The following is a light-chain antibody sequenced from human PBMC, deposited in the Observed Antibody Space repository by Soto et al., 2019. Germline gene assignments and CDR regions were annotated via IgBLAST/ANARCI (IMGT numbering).Light chain of an antibody. Sequence: EIVLTQSPGTLYLSPGERATLSCRASQSFSSSYLAWSPQKPGQAPRLLIYGASSRATGILDRFSGSWSRTDFTLTIRSLEPERFSGYSCQHFGIPLLSFGPGTTVHVK. CDR3: QHFGIPLLS. V-gene: IGKV3-20*01. J-gene: IGKJ3*01. CDR1: QSFSSSY. CDR2: GAS.